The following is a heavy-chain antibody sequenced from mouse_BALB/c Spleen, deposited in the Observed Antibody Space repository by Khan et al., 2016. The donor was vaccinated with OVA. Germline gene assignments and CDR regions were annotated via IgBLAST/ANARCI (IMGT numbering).Heavy chain of an antibody. CDR1: GFTFSSYI. J-gene: IGHJ2*01. CDR3: ARHGNYVSFDY. V-gene: IGHV5-12-2*01. Sequence: EVELVESGGGLVQPGGSLKLSCAASGFTFSSYIMSWVRQTPEKRLEWVAYISNGGGSIYYLDTVKGRFTISRDNAKNTLYLQMSSLKSEETAMYYCARHGNYVSFDYWGQGTTLTASS. D-gene: IGHD2-1*01. CDR2: ISNGGGSI.